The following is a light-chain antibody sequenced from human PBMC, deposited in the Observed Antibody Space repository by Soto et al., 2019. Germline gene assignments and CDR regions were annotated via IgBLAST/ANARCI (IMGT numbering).Light chain of an antibody. J-gene: IGLJ2*01. CDR1: SSDVGGYNF. CDR3: SLYTSRSTRVV. V-gene: IGLV2-14*01. Sequence: QSALTQPASVSGSPGQSITISCTGTSSDVGGYNFVSWYQHHPGKAPKLIISEVSNRPSGVSHRFSGSKSDNTASLTISGLQADDEADYYCSLYTSRSTRVVFGGGTKVTVL. CDR2: EVS.